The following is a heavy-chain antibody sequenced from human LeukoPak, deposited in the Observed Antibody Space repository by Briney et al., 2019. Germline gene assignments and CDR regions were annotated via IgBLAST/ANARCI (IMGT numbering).Heavy chain of an antibody. J-gene: IGHJ5*02. CDR2: ISYDGSNK. D-gene: IGHD4-17*01. CDR1: GFTFSSYG. Sequence: PGGSLRLSCAASGFTFSSYGMHWVRQAPGKGLEWVAVISYDGSNKYYADSVKGRFTISRDNSKNTLYLQMNSLRAEDTAVYYCARDFDYGDPRSLYNWFDPWGQGTLVTVSS. V-gene: IGHV3-30*03. CDR3: ARDFDYGDPRSLYNWFDP.